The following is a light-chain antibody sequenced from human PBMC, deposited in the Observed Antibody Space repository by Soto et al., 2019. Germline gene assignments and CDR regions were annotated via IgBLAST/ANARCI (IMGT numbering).Light chain of an antibody. CDR1: SSDIGVFNY. V-gene: IGLV2-14*01. Sequence: QSALTQPASVSGSPGQSITISCTGSSSDIGVFNYVSWYQQTPGNAPKIIIFEVTNRPSGVSNRFSGSKSGNTASLTISGLQAEDEADYYCSSFASTYTLLFGGGTQLTVL. CDR2: EVT. J-gene: IGLJ2*01. CDR3: SSFASTYTLL.